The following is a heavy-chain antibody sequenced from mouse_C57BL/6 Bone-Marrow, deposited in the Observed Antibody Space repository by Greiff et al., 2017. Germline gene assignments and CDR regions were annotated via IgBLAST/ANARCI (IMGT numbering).Heavy chain of an antibody. V-gene: IGHV1-39*01. Sequence: VQLQQPGPELVMPGASVQISCKASGYSFTDYNMNWVKQSNGKSLEWIGVINPNYGTTSYNQKFKGKATLTVDQSSSTAYMQLNSLTSEDSAVYYCARWGITTGYFDYWGQGTTLTVSS. CDR1: GYSFTDYN. J-gene: IGHJ2*01. CDR2: INPNYGTT. CDR3: ARWGITTGYFDY. D-gene: IGHD1-1*01.